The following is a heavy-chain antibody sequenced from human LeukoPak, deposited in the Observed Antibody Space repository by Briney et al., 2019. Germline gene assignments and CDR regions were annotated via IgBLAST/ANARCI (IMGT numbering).Heavy chain of an antibody. CDR1: GCTFTVYY. D-gene: IGHD3-10*01. J-gene: IGHJ5*02. Sequence: ASVKVSCKASGCTFTVYYLHWLRQTPGQGLECMGWINPNSGGTNYAQTFQGRVTMTRDTYISTAYMELSRLRSDDTAVYYCARDPRGSNWFDPWGQGTLVTVSS. V-gene: IGHV1-2*02. CDR3: ARDPRGSNWFDP. CDR2: INPNSGGT.